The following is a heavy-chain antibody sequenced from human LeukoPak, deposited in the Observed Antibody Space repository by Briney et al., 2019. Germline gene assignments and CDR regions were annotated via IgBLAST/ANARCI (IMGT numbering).Heavy chain of an antibody. J-gene: IGHJ6*02. CDR2: INHSGST. Sequence: PSETLSLTCAVYGGSFSGYYWSWIRQPPGKGLEWIGEINHSGSTNYNPSLKSRVTISVDTSKNQFSLKLSSVTAADTAVYYCARGWIQLWSHSYHYGMDVWGQGTTVTVSS. CDR1: GGSFSGYY. D-gene: IGHD5-18*01. V-gene: IGHV4-34*01. CDR3: ARGWIQLWSHSYHYGMDV.